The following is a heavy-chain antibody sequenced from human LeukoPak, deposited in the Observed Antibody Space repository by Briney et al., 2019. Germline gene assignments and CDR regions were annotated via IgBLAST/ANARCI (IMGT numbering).Heavy chain of an antibody. J-gene: IGHJ4*02. CDR1: GITFSRYG. V-gene: IGHV3-30*18. D-gene: IGHD3-22*01. CDR3: AKDWDSSGYDY. Sequence: GGSLRLSCAVSGITFSRYGMHWVRQAPGKGLEWAAIISYHGTEIHYGDAVKGRFTISRDNSRDTLYLQMNSLRAEDTAVYYCAKDWDSSGYDYWGQGIRVTVSS. CDR2: ISYHGTEI.